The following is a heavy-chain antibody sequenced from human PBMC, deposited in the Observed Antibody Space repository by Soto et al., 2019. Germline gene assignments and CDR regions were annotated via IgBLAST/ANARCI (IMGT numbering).Heavy chain of an antibody. J-gene: IGHJ4*02. CDR2: IYYSGST. Sequence: SETLSLTCTVSGGSISSGGYYWSWIRQHPGKGLEWIGYIYYSGSTYYNPSLKSRVTISVDTSKNQFSLKLSSVTAADTAVYYCARYYYDSSGMYYFDYWGQGTLVTVSS. CDR3: ARYYYDSSGMYYFDY. D-gene: IGHD3-22*01. CDR1: GGSISSGGYY. V-gene: IGHV4-31*03.